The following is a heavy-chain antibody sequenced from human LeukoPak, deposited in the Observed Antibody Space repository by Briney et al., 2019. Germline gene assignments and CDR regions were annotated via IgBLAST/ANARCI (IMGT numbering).Heavy chain of an antibody. CDR1: GYTFNSFS. D-gene: IGHD2-2*01. CDR3: AREWKYCGATSCGYYFDY. V-gene: IGHV1-18*01. Sequence: ASVKVSCKASGYTFNSFSINWVRQAPGQGLEWMGWISTYNGITNHSQKLQGRVTMTTDTSTSTAYMELRSLRSDDTAVYYCAREWKYCGATSCGYYFDYWGQGTLVTVSS. CDR2: ISTYNGIT. J-gene: IGHJ4*02.